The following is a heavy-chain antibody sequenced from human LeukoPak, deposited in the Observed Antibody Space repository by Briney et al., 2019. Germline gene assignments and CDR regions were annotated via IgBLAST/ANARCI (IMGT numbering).Heavy chain of an antibody. D-gene: IGHD2-21*01. CDR3: ASGDGYLQPY. CDR2: IHYDGKI. J-gene: IGHJ4*02. Sequence: GSLRLSCAASGFSVSGKFMSWVRQAPGKGLEWVSIIHYDGKIRYAGSVGGRFTIYRDDSENTLFLQMNSLRVDDTAVYYCASGDGYLQPYWGQGTLVTVSS. V-gene: IGHV3-53*01. CDR1: GFSVSGKF.